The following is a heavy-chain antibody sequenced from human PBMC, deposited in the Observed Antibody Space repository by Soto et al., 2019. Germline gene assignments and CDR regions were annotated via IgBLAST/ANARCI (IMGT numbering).Heavy chain of an antibody. J-gene: IGHJ6*02. D-gene: IGHD5-12*01. V-gene: IGHV1-18*01. Sequence: QVQLVQSGGEVKKPGASVKLSCTASGYTFTSYGISWVRQAPGQGLEWMGWISAYTGKTNYAQNVQGRVTMTTDTPTRPAYMDLRSLRSDDTAVYHCARGGDVNYYHAMDVWGQGTTVTVSS. CDR3: ARGGDVNYYHAMDV. CDR2: ISAYTGKT. CDR1: GYTFTSYG.